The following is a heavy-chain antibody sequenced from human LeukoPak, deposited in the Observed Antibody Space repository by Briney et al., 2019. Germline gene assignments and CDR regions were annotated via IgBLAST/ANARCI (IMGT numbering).Heavy chain of an antibody. Sequence: GGSLRLSCAASGFTFSSYAMHWVRQAPGKGLEWVAVISYDGSNKYYADSVKGRFTISRDNAKNSLYLQMNSLRPEDTAVYYCARAPAAARPYYFDYWGQGTLVTVSS. CDR1: GFTFSSYA. D-gene: IGHD6-6*01. CDR2: ISYDGSNK. V-gene: IGHV3-30*04. J-gene: IGHJ4*02. CDR3: ARAPAAARPYYFDY.